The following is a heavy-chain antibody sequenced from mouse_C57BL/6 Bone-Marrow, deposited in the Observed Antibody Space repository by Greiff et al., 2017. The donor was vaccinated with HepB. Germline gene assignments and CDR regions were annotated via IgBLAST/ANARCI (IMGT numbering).Heavy chain of an antibody. CDR2: IHPSDSDT. CDR1: GYTFTSYW. J-gene: IGHJ4*01. V-gene: IGHV1-74*01. D-gene: IGHD3-2*02. Sequence: QVHVKQSGAELVKPGASVKVSCKASGYTFTSYWMHWVKQRPGQGLEWIGRIHPSDSDTNYNQKFKGKATLTVDKSSSTAYMQLSSLTSEDSAVYYCAMGSGYPYYYAMDYWGQGTSVTVSS. CDR3: AMGSGYPYYYAMDY.